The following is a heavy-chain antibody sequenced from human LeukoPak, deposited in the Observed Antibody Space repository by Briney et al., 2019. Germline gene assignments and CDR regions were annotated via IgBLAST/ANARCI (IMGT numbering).Heavy chain of an antibody. CDR3: AKSGIAAAARRAFGYYFYGMDV. J-gene: IGHJ6*02. CDR2: ISSIRNYI. Sequence: GVPLTLSCAASKFTFCDYNMMWLPQAPGKGRMWVSYISSIRNYIYYADTVKGRFTISRDNSKNTLYLQMNSLSAEGTAVYYCAKSGIAAAARRAFGYYFYGMDVWGQGTTVTVSS. CDR1: KFTFCDYN. V-gene: IGHV3-21*04. D-gene: IGHD6-13*01.